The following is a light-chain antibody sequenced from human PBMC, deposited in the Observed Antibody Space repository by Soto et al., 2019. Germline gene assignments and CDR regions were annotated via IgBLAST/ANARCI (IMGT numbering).Light chain of an antibody. CDR1: QRVSSDY. CDR3: QQYYSNPK. J-gene: IGKJ1*01. Sequence: DTVLTQAPVTLSMPPVERANLSFMASQRVSSDYLVWYQQKPGQAPRILIYGESNRATGTPARFSGSGSGTDFTLTISSLQAEDVAVYYCQQYYSNPKFGQGNTVDIK. V-gene: IGKV3D-7*01. CDR2: GES.